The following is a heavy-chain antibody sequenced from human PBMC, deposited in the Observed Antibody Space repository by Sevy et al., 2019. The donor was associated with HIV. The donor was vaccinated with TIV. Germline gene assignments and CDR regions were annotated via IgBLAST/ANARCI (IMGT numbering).Heavy chain of an antibody. J-gene: IGHJ6*02. D-gene: IGHD2-21*02. CDR3: ARHQGSVVVTAILVGGYYYYGMDV. CDR1: GFTFSSYS. V-gene: IGHV3-21*01. CDR2: ISSSSSYI. Sequence: GGSLRLSCAASGFTFSSYSMNWVRQAPGKGLEWVSSISSSSSYIYYADSVKGGFTISRDNAKDSLYLQMNSQRAEDTAVYYCARHQGSVVVTAILVGGYYYYGMDVWGQGTTVTVSS.